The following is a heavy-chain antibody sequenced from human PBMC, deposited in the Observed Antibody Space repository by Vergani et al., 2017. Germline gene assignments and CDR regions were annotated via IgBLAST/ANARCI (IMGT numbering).Heavy chain of an antibody. CDR3: ARDCTSGGCPDNDGMDV. J-gene: IGHJ6*02. CDR2: IGSSGPYI. D-gene: IGHD2-8*01. CDR1: GFTFSVFS. V-gene: IGHV3-21*06. Sequence: VQLVESGGGLVKPGGSLRLSCAASGFTFSVFSMSWVRQAPGKGLEWVAFIGSSGPYINYADSVKGRFIISRDNTNNSLFLQLRSLRAEDAAVYYCARDCTSGGCPDNDGMDVWGQGATVTVSS.